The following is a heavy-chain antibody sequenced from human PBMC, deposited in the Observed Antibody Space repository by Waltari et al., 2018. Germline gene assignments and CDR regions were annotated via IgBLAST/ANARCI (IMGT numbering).Heavy chain of an antibody. CDR2: IYHSGSN. CDR3: ARHPDYGSGRFSY. Sequence: QVQLQESGPGLVKPSETLSLTCGVSGYSISCGCYWGWIRQPPGKGLEWIGSIYHSGSNYYNPSLKSRVTISVDTSKNQFALKLSSVTAADTAVYYCARHPDYGSGRFSYWGQGTLVTVSS. D-gene: IGHD3-10*01. V-gene: IGHV4-38-2*01. J-gene: IGHJ4*02. CDR1: GYSISCGCY.